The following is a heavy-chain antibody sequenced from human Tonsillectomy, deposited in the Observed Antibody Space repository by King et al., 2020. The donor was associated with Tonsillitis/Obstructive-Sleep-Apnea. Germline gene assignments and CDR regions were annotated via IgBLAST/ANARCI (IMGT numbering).Heavy chain of an antibody. CDR2: VIPTLGIG. D-gene: IGHD3-10*01. CDR1: GGTFNSYG. Sequence: QLVQSGAEVKKTGSSVKVSCKASGGTFNSYGISWVRQAPGQGLEWMGRVIPTLGIGKNAQKFQGRVTISADKSTTTAYMELSSLRSEDTAVYYCAREGSGRGSWGYNCFDSWGQGTLVTVSS. V-gene: IGHV1-69*09. CDR3: AREGSGRGSWGYNCFDS. J-gene: IGHJ5*01.